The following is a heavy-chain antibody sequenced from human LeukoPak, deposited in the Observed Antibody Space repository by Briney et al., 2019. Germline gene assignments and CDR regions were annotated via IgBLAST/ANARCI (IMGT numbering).Heavy chain of an antibody. CDR2: INSSGGYI. Sequence: GASVKVSCKASGYTFTSYYMYWVRQAPGQGLEWVGIINSSGGYISYAQKFQGRVTMTGDTSTSTVYMELSSLRSEDTAVYYCARAGVGPPPRNAFDFWGQGTMVTVSS. J-gene: IGHJ3*01. V-gene: IGHV1-46*01. D-gene: IGHD3-3*01. CDR3: ARAGVGPPPRNAFDF. CDR1: GYTFTSYY.